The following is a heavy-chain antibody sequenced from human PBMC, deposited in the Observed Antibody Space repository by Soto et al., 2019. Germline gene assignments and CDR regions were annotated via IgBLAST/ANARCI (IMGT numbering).Heavy chain of an antibody. CDR1: GFTVSSNY. CDR3: ARAATSIAARGVYYYYYYMDV. CDR2: IYSGGST. J-gene: IGHJ6*03. Sequence: GGSLRLSCAASGFTVSSNYMSWVRQAPGKGLEWVSVIYSGGSTYYADSVKGRFTISRDNSKNTLYLQMNSLRAEDTAVYYCARAATSIAARGVYYYYYYMDVWGKGTTVTVSS. D-gene: IGHD6-6*01. V-gene: IGHV3-66*01.